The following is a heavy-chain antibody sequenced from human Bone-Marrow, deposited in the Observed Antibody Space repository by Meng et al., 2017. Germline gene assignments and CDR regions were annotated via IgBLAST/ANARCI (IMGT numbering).Heavy chain of an antibody. CDR3: ARRTAVSGMTFDY. J-gene: IGHJ4*02. Sequence: QGQLVRAGAEVKKPGASVKVSCKASGYTFTSYAMHWVRQAPGQRLEWMGWINAGNGNTKYSQKFQGRVTITRDTSASTAYMELSSLRSEDTAVYYCARRTAVSGMTFDYWGRGTLVTVSS. CDR1: GYTFTSYA. D-gene: IGHD4-17*01. CDR2: INAGNGNT. V-gene: IGHV1-3*01.